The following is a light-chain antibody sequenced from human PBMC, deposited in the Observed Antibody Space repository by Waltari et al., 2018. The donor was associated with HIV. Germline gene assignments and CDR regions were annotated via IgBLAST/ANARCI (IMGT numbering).Light chain of an antibody. Sequence: DIQMAQSPSSLSASVGARVTITCRASQGISDSLAWYQHKSGQAPTLLVYGAARLESGVPSRFSGSGSGTDYTLTISSLQPEDSATYYCQHYYTIPYTFGQGTKLEIK. CDR3: QHYYTIPYT. CDR1: QGISDS. CDR2: GAA. J-gene: IGKJ2*01. V-gene: IGKV1-NL1*01.